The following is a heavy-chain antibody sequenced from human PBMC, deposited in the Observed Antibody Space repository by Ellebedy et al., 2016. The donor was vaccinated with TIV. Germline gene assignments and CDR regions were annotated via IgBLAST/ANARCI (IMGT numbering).Heavy chain of an antibody. D-gene: IGHD3-22*01. CDR1: GFTFSSYA. Sequence: GESLKISCAASGFTFSSYAMSWVRQAPGKGLEWVSTISNTGSRTYYADSAEGRFIISRDNSKKTLYLQMNSLRAEDTAVYYCAKGRGGGSDSSAPRYYFDYWGLGTLVTVSS. J-gene: IGHJ4*02. V-gene: IGHV3-23*01. CDR2: ISNTGSRT. CDR3: AKGRGGGSDSSAPRYYFDY.